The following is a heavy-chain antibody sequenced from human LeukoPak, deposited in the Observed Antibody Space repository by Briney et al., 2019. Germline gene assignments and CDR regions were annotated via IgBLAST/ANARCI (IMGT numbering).Heavy chain of an antibody. V-gene: IGHV3-74*01. CDR3: AREGGIGSSPP. D-gene: IGHD6-13*01. J-gene: IGHJ5*02. Sequence: GGSLRLSCAASGFTFSSYWMHWVRQAPGKGLVWVSRINSDGSSTSYADSVKGRFIISRDNAKNTLYLQMNSLRAEDTAVYYCAREGGIGSSPPWGQGTLVTVSS. CDR2: INSDGSST. CDR1: GFTFSSYW.